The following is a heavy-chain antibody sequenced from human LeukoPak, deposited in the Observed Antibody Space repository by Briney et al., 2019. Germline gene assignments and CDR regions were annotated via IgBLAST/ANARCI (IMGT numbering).Heavy chain of an antibody. D-gene: IGHD3-22*01. Sequence: SETLSLTCTVSGGPMSDSYWYWIRHSAATGMECIVRIQAIVSTNYNPSLKSRVIISLDTSKNQFSLSLSAVTAADTAIYYCARILDSDAWGQGTLVTVSP. CDR2: IQAIVST. CDR3: ARILDSDA. CDR1: GGPMSDSY. V-gene: IGHV4-4*07. J-gene: IGHJ3*01.